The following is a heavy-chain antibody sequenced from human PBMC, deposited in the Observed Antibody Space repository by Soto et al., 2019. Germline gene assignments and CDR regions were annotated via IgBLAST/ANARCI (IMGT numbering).Heavy chain of an antibody. D-gene: IGHD5-18*01. V-gene: IGHV3-30*18. CDR3: AKDPRIQLWLVVDYGMDV. CDR1: GFTFSSYG. Sequence: GGSLRLSCAASGFTFSSYGMHWVRQAPGKGLEWVAVISYDGSNKYYADSVKGRFTISRDNSKNTLYLQMNSLRAEDTAVYYCAKDPRIQLWLVVDYGMDVWGQGTTVTVSS. CDR2: ISYDGSNK. J-gene: IGHJ6*02.